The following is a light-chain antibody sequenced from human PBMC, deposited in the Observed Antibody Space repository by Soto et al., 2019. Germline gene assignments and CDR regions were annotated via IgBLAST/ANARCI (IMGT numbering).Light chain of an antibody. Sequence: DIQMTQSPSSLSASVGDRVSITCRASQGIRHYLAWYQQKPGKVPKLLIYEASNLQSGVPSRFRGGRSGTEFTLTISSLQPEDVATYYCQTFDSAPQTFGQGTKVDIK. V-gene: IGKV1-27*01. CDR3: QTFDSAPQT. CDR2: EAS. J-gene: IGKJ1*01. CDR1: QGIRHY.